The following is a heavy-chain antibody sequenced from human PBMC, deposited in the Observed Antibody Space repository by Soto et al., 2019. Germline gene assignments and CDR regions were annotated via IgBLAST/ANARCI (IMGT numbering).Heavy chain of an antibody. CDR2: INPDGSAK. CDR1: GFTFSSYW. Sequence: EVQLVESGGGLVQPGGSLRLSCAASGFTFSSYWMTWVRQVPGKGLEWVAYINPDGSAKSYASSVKGRFTLSRDNAKNSLFLQKKSLRAEDPAVYYCAKPHTGNVAFQNWGQGTMVTVSS. V-gene: IGHV3-7*01. D-gene: IGHD4-4*01. CDR3: AKPHTGNVAFQN. J-gene: IGHJ3*02.